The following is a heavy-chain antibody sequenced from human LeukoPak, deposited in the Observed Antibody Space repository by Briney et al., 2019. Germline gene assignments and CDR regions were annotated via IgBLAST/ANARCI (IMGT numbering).Heavy chain of an antibody. Sequence: ASVKVSCKASGYTFTGYYMHWVRQAPGQGLEWMGWINPNSGGTNYAQKFQGRVTITRDTSISTAYMELSRLRSDDTAVYYCARGVTIFGVVYYYYGMDVWGQGTTVTVSS. CDR3: ARGVTIFGVVYYYYGMDV. V-gene: IGHV1-2*02. D-gene: IGHD3-3*01. J-gene: IGHJ6*02. CDR1: GYTFTGYY. CDR2: INPNSGGT.